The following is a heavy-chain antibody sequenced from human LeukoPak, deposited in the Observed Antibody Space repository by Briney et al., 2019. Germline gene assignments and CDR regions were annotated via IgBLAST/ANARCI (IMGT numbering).Heavy chain of an antibody. V-gene: IGHV3-48*04. CDR1: GFTFSSYS. D-gene: IGHD1-26*01. CDR3: ARDGGRWEGQQAPDAFDI. Sequence: PGGSLRLSCAASGFTFSSYSMNWVRQAPGKGLEWVSYISSSGSTIYYADSVKGRFTISRDNAKNSLYLQMNSLRAEDTAVYYCARDGGRWEGQQAPDAFDIWGQGTMVTVSS. J-gene: IGHJ3*02. CDR2: ISSSGSTI.